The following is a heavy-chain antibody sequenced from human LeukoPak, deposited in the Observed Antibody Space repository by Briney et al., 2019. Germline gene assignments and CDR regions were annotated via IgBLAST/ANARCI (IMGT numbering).Heavy chain of an antibody. CDR2: INWNGGNT. D-gene: IGHD1-26*01. CDR1: GFTFDDYG. V-gene: IGHV3-20*04. CDR3: ARTSDGNWLDH. Sequence: GGSLRLSCAASGFTFDDYGMSWVRQGPGRGLEWVSGINWNGGNTGYADSVKGRFTIFRDNAKNSLYLEVDSLRVEDTSLYCCARTSDGNWLDHWGQGTLVTVSS. J-gene: IGHJ5*02.